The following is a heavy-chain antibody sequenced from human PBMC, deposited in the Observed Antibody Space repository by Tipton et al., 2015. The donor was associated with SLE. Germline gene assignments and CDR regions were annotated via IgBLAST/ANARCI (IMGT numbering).Heavy chain of an antibody. V-gene: IGHV7-4-1*02. CDR3: ARDLYDTSGYYLHY. D-gene: IGHD3-22*01. CDR2: INTNTGSP. Sequence: QVQLVQSGSELKEPGASVRVSRKTSGYSFTSYSINWVRQAPGQGLQWMGWINTNTGSPTYAQGFTGRFVFSLDTSVSTANLQITSLKAEDTAVYYCARDLYDTSGYYLHYWGQGTLVTVSS. CDR1: GYSFTSYS. J-gene: IGHJ4*02.